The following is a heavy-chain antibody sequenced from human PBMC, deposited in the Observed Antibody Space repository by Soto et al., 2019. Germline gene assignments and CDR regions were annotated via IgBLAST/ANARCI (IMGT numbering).Heavy chain of an antibody. V-gene: IGHV4-31*03. D-gene: IGHD3-10*01. CDR1: GGSIRSGSYY. CDR3: ARSGVLWILITSHWFDP. CDR2: IYSSGST. Sequence: PSETLSLTCTVSGGSIRSGSYYWSWIRHHPGKGLEWIGYIYSSGSTYYNPSLKSRLTFSIDKSKNQLSLRLTAVTAADTAVYDCARSGVLWILITSHWFDPWGQGTLVTVSS. J-gene: IGHJ5*02.